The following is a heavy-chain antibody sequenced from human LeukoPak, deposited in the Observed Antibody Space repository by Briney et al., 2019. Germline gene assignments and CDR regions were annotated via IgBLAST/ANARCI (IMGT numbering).Heavy chain of an antibody. CDR3: ARSPRLMVYASYYYYYMDV. V-gene: IGHV4-61*02. J-gene: IGHJ6*03. D-gene: IGHD2-8*01. CDR1: GGSISSGSYY. CDR2: IYTSGST. Sequence: SETLSLTCTVSGGSISSGSYYWSWIRQPAGKGLEWIGRIYTSGSTNYNPSLKSRVTISVDTSKNQFSLKLSSVTAADTAVYYCARSPRLMVYASYYYYYMDVWGKGTTVTVSS.